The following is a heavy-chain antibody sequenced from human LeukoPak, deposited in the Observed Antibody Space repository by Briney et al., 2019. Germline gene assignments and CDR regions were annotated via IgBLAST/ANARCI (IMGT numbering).Heavy chain of an antibody. CDR1: GFTFSSYA. CDR3: ARAAGSGSYRYNWFDP. CDR2: ISYDGSNK. J-gene: IGHJ5*02. D-gene: IGHD3-10*01. V-gene: IGHV3-30*04. Sequence: GRSLRLSCAASGFTFSSYAMHWVRQAPGKGLEWVAVISYDGSNKYYADSVKGRFTISRDNSKNTLYLQMNSLRAEDTAVYYCARAAGSGSYRYNWFDPWGQGTLVTVSS.